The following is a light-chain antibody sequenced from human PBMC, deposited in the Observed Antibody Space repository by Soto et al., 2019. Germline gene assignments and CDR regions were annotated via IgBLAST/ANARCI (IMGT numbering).Light chain of an antibody. CDR2: AAS. V-gene: IGKV3-20*01. CDR1: QSVSSNY. J-gene: IGKJ1*01. CDR3: QPYGTSRT. Sequence: EIVLTQSPGTLSLSPGERATLSCRASQSVSSNYLAWYQHKPGQAPRLVIYAASSRATGIPDRFSGSGSGTDFTLTISRLEPEDFAVYFCQPYGTSRTFGQGTKVEVK.